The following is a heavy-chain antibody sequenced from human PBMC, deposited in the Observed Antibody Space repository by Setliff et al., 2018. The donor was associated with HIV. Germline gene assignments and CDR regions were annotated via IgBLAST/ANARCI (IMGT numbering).Heavy chain of an antibody. CDR2: IYYSGST. CDR1: GVSINSVLYS. J-gene: IGHJ5*02. CDR3: ARHHYSNWFDP. V-gene: IGHV4-39*01. Sequence: SETLSLTCTVSGVSINSVLYSWTWIRQLPGKGLEWIGYIYYSGSTYYNPSLKSRVTISVDTSKNQFSLKLSSVTAADTAVYYCARHHYSNWFDPWGQGTLVTVSS. D-gene: IGHD2-15*01.